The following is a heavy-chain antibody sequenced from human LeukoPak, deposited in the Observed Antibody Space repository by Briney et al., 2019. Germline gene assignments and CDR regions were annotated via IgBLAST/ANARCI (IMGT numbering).Heavy chain of an antibody. J-gene: IGHJ4*02. CDR3: ARATNYYDSSGYPPGGYFDY. D-gene: IGHD3-22*01. CDR2: ISYDGSNK. V-gene: IGHV3-30*03. CDR1: GFTFSSYG. Sequence: GGSLRLSCAASGFTFSSYGMHWVRQAPGKGLEWVAVISYDGSNKYYVDSVKGRFTISRDNSKNTLYLQMNSLRAEDTAVYYCARATNYYDSSGYPPGGYFDYWGQGTLVTVSS.